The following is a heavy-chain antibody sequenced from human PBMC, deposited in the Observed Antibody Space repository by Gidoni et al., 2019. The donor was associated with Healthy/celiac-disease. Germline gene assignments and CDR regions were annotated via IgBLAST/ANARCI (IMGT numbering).Heavy chain of an antibody. CDR2: INHSGST. V-gene: IGHV4-34*01. CDR1: GGSFSGYY. D-gene: IGHD3-10*01. Sequence: QVQLQQWGAGLLKLSETLSLTCAVYGGSFSGYYWSWIRQPPGKGLEWIGEINHSGSTNYNPSLKSRVTISVDTSKNQVSLKLSSVTAADTAVDYCARASITMVRGVPHWYFDLWGRGTLVTVSS. J-gene: IGHJ2*01. CDR3: ARASITMVRGVPHWYFDL.